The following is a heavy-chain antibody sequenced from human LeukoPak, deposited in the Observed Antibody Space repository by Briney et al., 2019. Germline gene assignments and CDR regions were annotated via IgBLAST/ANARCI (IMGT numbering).Heavy chain of an antibody. V-gene: IGHV4-59*08. Sequence: SETLSLTCTVSGGSISGYYWSWIRQPPGKGLECIGYIFYSGSTNYNPSFKSRVSISLDTSKNQFSLKVTSVTAADTAVYYCARHRSDGSYPLDSWGQGALVTVSS. D-gene: IGHD5-24*01. CDR3: ARHRSDGSYPLDS. CDR1: GGSISGYY. CDR2: IFYSGST. J-gene: IGHJ4*02.